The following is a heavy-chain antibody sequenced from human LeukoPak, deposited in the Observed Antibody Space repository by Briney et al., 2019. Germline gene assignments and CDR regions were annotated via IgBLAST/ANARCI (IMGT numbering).Heavy chain of an antibody. CDR2: ISWNSGSI. Sequence: PGGSLRLSCAASGFTFSSYEMNWVRQAPGKGLEWVSGISWNSGSIGYADSVKGRFTISRDNAKNSLYLQMNSLRAEDTALYYCAKDNSRGAGLDYWGQGTLVTVSS. CDR1: GFTFSSYE. CDR3: AKDNSRGAGLDY. D-gene: IGHD6-13*01. J-gene: IGHJ4*02. V-gene: IGHV3-9*01.